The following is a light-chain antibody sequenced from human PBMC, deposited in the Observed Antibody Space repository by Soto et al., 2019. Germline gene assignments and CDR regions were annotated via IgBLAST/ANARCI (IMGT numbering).Light chain of an antibody. V-gene: IGLV2-14*01. CDR3: SSYTSSSTPCV. CDR1: SSDVGAYNY. CDR2: EVS. J-gene: IGLJ1*01. Sequence: QSALTQPASVSGSPGQSITISCTGTSSDVGAYNYVSWYQQHPGKAPKLMIYEVSNRPSGVSNRFSGSKSGNTASLTISGLQAEDEADYYCSSYTSSSTPCVFGTGTKVTVL.